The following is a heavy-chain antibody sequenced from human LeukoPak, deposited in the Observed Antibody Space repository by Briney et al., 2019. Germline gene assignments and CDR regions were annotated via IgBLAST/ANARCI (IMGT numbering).Heavy chain of an antibody. CDR1: GDSIDTYY. CDR3: AKDEIYYYDNDDQNPDAFDV. V-gene: IGHV4-4*07. Sequence: SETLSLTCNASGDSIDTYYWSWIRQPAGKGLEWIGRIYSGGHAKYNPSLKSRVTMSVDRSQNHFSLHLTSVTAADTAIYYCAKDEIYYYDNDDQNPDAFDVWGQGLMVTVS. J-gene: IGHJ3*01. CDR2: IYSGGHA. D-gene: IGHD3-22*01.